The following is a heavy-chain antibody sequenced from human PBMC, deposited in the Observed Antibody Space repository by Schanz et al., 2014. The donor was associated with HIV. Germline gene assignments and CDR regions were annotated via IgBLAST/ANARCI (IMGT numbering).Heavy chain of an antibody. V-gene: IGHV3-33*05. CDR1: GFTFSTYG. CDR2: ISYDGSNK. CDR3: ASGPLYYFDY. Sequence: QVQLVESGGGVVQPGRSLGLSCAASGFTFSTYGMHWVRQGPGKGLEWVAFISYDGSNKYYADSVKGRFTISRDNSKNTLYLQMNSLRAEDTAVYYCASGPLYYFDYWGQGTLVIVSS. J-gene: IGHJ4*02.